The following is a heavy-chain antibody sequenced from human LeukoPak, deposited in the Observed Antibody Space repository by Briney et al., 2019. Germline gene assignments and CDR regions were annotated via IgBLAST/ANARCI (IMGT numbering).Heavy chain of an antibody. CDR3: ARVVGKDYGDFDAFDI. V-gene: IGHV4-59*08. Sequence: SETLSLTCTVSGGSISSYYWSWTRQPPGKGLEWIGYIYYSGSTNYIPSLKSRVTISVDTSKNQFSLKLSSVTAADTAVYYCARVVGKDYGDFDAFDIWGQGTMVTVSS. CDR2: IYYSGST. D-gene: IGHD4-17*01. CDR1: GGSISSYY. J-gene: IGHJ3*02.